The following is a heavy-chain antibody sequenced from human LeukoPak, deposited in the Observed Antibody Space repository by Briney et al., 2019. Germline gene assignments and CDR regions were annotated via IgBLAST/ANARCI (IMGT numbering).Heavy chain of an antibody. Sequence: SETLTLTCAVYDGSFNGYYWSWVRQPPGKGLEWIGEINHSAVTNYNPSLESRVTISVDTSKNQFSLKVNSVTAADTGVYYCARGYCSSIHCFVVGYHYYYMDVWDKGATVIVSS. D-gene: IGHD2-2*01. CDR2: INHSAVT. V-gene: IGHV4-34*01. CDR1: DGSFNGYY. CDR3: ARGYCSSIHCFVVGYHYYYMDV. J-gene: IGHJ6*03.